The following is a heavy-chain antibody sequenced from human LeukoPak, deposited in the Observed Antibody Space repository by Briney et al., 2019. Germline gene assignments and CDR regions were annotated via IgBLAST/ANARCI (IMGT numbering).Heavy chain of an antibody. CDR3: LRHYSR. Sequence: PGGSLRLSCAVSGITLSNYGMSWVRQAPGKGLEWVGFIRNRAYGGTTEYAASVKGRFTISRDDSKSIAYLQMNSLKTEDTAVYYCLRHYSRWGQGTLVTVSS. CDR2: IRNRAYGGTT. J-gene: IGHJ4*02. V-gene: IGHV3-49*04. CDR1: GITLSNYG. D-gene: IGHD6-13*01.